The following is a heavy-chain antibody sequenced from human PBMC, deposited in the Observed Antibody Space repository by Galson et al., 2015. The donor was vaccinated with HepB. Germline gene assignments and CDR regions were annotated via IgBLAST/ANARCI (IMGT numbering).Heavy chain of an antibody. V-gene: IGHV3-23*01. D-gene: IGHD1-14*01. CDR3: AKLSEDGY. J-gene: IGHJ4*02. Sequence: SLRLSCAASGLTFSSYGMSWVRLAPGKGLEWVSSITDSGATTYYADSVRGRFTISRDNSKNTLYLQMNSLRVEDTAIFYCAKLSEDGYWGQGTLVTVSS. CDR2: ITDSGATT. CDR1: GLTFSSYG.